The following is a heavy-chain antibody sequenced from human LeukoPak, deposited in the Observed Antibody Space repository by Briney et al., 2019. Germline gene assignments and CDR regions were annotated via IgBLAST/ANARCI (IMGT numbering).Heavy chain of an antibody. CDR3: ARGYYLPKTAEVGTTALFDY. D-gene: IGHD1-1*01. CDR2: TYYTGNS. Sequence: PSETLSLTCTVSGGSVSSDNYYWTWLRQPPGKGLEWIGCTYYTGNSNYNPSLKSRVTISLDTSKNQFSLKLSSVTAADTAVYYCARGYYLPKTAEVGTTALFDYWGQGTLVTVSS. V-gene: IGHV4-61*01. J-gene: IGHJ4*02. CDR1: GGSVSSDNYY.